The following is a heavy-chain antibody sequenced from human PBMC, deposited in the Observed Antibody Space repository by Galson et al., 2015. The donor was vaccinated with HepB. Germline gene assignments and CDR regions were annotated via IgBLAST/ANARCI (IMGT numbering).Heavy chain of an antibody. Sequence: SLRLSCAASGFTVSSNYMSWVRQAPGKGLEWVSVIYSGGSTYYADSVKGRFTISRDNSKNTLYLQMNSLRAEDTAVYYCARDTTIFGLDYWGQGTLVTVSS. D-gene: IGHD3-3*01. CDR1: GFTVSSNY. CDR2: IYSGGST. CDR3: ARDTTIFGLDY. J-gene: IGHJ4*02. V-gene: IGHV3-53*01.